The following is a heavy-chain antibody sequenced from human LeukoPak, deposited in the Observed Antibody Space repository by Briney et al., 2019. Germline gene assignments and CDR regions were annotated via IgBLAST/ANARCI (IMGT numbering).Heavy chain of an antibody. J-gene: IGHJ4*02. D-gene: IGHD1-26*01. CDR2: ISYDGSNK. V-gene: IGHV3-30*18. Sequence: GGSLRLSCAASGFAFSSYGMHWVRQAPGKGLEWVAAISYDGSNKYYADSVKGRFTISRDNSKNTLYLQMNSLRAEDAAVYYCANTHGSSNADYWGQGTLVTVSS. CDR3: ANTHGSSNADY. CDR1: GFAFSSYG.